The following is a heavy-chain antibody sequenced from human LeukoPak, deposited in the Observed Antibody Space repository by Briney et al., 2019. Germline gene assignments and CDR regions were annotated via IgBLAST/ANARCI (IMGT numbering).Heavy chain of an antibody. CDR1: GGSFSGYY. CDR3: ARVFVGAQKNYYYYYMDV. V-gene: IGHV4-34*01. Sequence: SETLSLTCAVYGGSFSGYYWSWIRQPPGKGLEWIGEINHSGSTNYNPSLKSRVTISVDTSKNQFSLKLSSVTAADTAVYYCARVFVGAQKNYYYYYMDVWGKGTTVTVSS. CDR2: INHSGST. D-gene: IGHD1-26*01. J-gene: IGHJ6*03.